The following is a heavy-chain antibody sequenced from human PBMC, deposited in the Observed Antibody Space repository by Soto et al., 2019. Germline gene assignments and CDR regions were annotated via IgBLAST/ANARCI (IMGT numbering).Heavy chain of an antibody. CDR3: AITGLRYNWFDP. J-gene: IGHJ5*02. CDR2: INHSGST. Sequence: SETLSLTCAVYGGSFSGYYWSWIRQPPGKGLEWIGEINHSGSTNYNPSLKSRVTISVDTSKNQFSLKLSSVTAADTAVYHCAITGLRYNWFDPWGQGTLVTVSS. D-gene: IGHD4-17*01. V-gene: IGHV4-34*01. CDR1: GGSFSGYY.